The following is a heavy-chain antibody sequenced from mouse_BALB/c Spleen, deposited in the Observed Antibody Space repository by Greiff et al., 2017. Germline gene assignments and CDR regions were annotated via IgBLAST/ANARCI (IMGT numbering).Heavy chain of an antibody. Sequence: VQLQQSGAELVKPGASVKLSCKTSGFTFSSSYISWLKQKPGQSLEWIAWIYAGTGGTSYNQKFTGKAQLTVDTSSSTAYMQFSSLTTEDSAIYYCARHRYYYGSSYDWYFDVWGAGTTVTVSS. D-gene: IGHD1-1*01. V-gene: IGHV1-55*01. CDR2: IYAGTGGT. CDR3: ARHRYYYGSSYDWYFDV. CDR1: GFTFSSSY. J-gene: IGHJ1*01.